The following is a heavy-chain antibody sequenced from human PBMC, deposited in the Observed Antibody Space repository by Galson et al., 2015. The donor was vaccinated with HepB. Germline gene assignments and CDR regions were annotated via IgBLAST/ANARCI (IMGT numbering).Heavy chain of an antibody. V-gene: IGHV4-38-2*02. D-gene: IGHD3-22*01. CDR1: GFTFSSYA. Sequence: LRLSCAASGFTFSSYAMSWVRQAPGKGLEWIGSISSSGGSTYHNPSLKSRVTISVDTSKNQFSLKLSSVTVADTAVYYCARDPITMIVNWFDPWGQGTLVTVSS. CDR3: ARDPITMIVNWFDP. CDR2: ISSSGGST. J-gene: IGHJ5*02.